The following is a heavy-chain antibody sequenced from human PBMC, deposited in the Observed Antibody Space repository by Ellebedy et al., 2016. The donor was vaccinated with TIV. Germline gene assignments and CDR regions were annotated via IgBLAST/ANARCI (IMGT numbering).Heavy chain of an antibody. CDR1: GGSISSYY. V-gene: IGHV4-59*01. CDR3: ARAGGYNSPMGY. CDR2: IYYSGST. Sequence: SETLSLXCTVSGGSISSYYWSWTRQPPGKGLGWIGYIYYSGSTNYNPSLKSRVTISVDTSKNQFSLKLSSVTAADTAVYFCARAGGYNSPMGYWGQGTLVTVSS. D-gene: IGHD5-24*01. J-gene: IGHJ4*02.